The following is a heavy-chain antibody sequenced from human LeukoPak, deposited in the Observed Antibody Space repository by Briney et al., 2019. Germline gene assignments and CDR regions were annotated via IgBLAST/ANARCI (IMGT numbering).Heavy chain of an antibody. V-gene: IGHV3-48*02. J-gene: IGHJ4*02. CDR1: GFTLSSYG. Sequence: GGSLRLSCAASGFTLSSYGMNWVRQAPGKGLEWVSYISGGSSTIYYADSVRGRFTISRDNAKDSLYLQMNSLRDEDTAVYYCARGPYHSTSNWGQGTLVTVSS. CDR3: ARGPYHSTSN. CDR2: ISGGSSTI. D-gene: IGHD3-16*01.